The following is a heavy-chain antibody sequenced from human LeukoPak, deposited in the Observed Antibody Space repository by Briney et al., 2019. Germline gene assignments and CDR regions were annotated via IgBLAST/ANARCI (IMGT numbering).Heavy chain of an antibody. J-gene: IGHJ4*02. D-gene: IGHD5-24*01. CDR1: GGSISSSSYY. CDR3: ARARRRDGYNSPVGY. CDR2: IYYSGST. Sequence: SETLSLTCTVSGGSISSSSYYWGWIRQPPGKGLEWIGSIYYSGSTYYNPSLKSRVTISVDTSKNQFSLKLSSVTAADTAVYYCARARRRDGYNSPVGYWGQGTLVTVSS. V-gene: IGHV4-39*01.